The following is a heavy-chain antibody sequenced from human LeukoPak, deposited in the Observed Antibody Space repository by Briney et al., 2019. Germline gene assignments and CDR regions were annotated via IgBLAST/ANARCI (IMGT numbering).Heavy chain of an antibody. CDR1: GGSISSSSYY. D-gene: IGHD5-12*01. CDR3: ARDHSGSMVATGGIDY. CDR2: IYYSGST. V-gene: IGHV4-39*07. J-gene: IGHJ4*02. Sequence: PSETLSLTCTVSGGSISSSSYYWGWIRQPPGKGLEWIGSIYYSGSTYYNPSLKSRVTISVDTSKNQFSLKLSSVTAADAAVYYCARDHSGSMVATGGIDYWGQGTLVTVSS.